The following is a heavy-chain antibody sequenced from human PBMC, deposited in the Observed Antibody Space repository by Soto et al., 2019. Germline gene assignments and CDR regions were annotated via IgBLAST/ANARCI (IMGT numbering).Heavy chain of an antibody. CDR2: IYSSGST. CDR1: GGSVGSGDSF. CDR3: AADRGNSTNWQLDY. J-gene: IGHJ4*02. Sequence: QVQLQESGPGLVKPSQTLSLTCTVSGGSVGSGDSFWTWIRQPPGKGLEWIGYIYSSGSTYYNPSLKSRVAISVDTSKNLSSLRLNSVTAADTAVYYCAADRGNSTNWQLDYWGQGTLVTASS. D-gene: IGHD7-27*01. V-gene: IGHV4-30-4*01.